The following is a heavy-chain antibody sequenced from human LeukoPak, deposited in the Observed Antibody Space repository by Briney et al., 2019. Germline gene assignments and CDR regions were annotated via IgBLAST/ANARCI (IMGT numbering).Heavy chain of an antibody. Sequence: PGGSLRLSCAASGFTFSSYGMHWVRQAPGKGLEWVAVMWYDGSNKNYADSVKGRFTISRDNSKNTLYLQMSSLRAEDTAVYYCARELGYGMDVWGKGTTVTVSS. CDR1: GFTFSSYG. CDR2: MWYDGSNK. CDR3: ARELGYGMDV. J-gene: IGHJ6*04. V-gene: IGHV3-33*01.